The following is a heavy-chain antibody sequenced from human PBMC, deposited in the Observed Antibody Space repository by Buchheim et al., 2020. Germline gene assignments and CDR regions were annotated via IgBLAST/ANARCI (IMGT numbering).Heavy chain of an antibody. CDR3: ARASNPILGNWFDP. J-gene: IGHJ5*02. CDR1: GGSTSSGGYS. Sequence: QLQLQESGSGLVKPSQTLSLTCAVSGGSTSSGGYSWSWLRQPPGKGLEWIGYIYHSGSTYYNPSLKSRVTISVDRSTNQFSLKLSSVTAADTAVYYCARASNPILGNWFDPWGQGTL. D-gene: IGHD1-26*01. V-gene: IGHV4-30-2*01. CDR2: IYHSGST.